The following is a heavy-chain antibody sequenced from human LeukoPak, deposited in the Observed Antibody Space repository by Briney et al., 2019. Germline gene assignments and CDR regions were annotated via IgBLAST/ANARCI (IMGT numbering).Heavy chain of an antibody. V-gene: IGHV1-18*01. CDR3: ARGGGGGPWLDF. D-gene: IGHD3-10*01. J-gene: IGHJ5*01. CDR2: IRVFSGHT. Sequence: AAVKVSCKTSGYMFISYSLTWVRKARGQGLEWMGWIRVFSGHTDYAEKLQGRLNLTVDTSTDTAYLELTSLASGDTAIYYCARGGGGGPWLDFWGQGSQVTVSS. CDR1: GYMFISYS.